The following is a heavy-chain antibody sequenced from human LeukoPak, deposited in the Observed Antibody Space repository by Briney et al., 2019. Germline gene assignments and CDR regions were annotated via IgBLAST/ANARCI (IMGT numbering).Heavy chain of an antibody. CDR2: INHSGST. Sequence: SETLSLTCAVYGGSFSGYYWSRIRQPPGKGLEWIGEINHSGSTNYNPSLKSRVTISVDTSKNQFSLKLSSVTAADTAVYYCARGAWGSTSSGYLTPYYYGMDVWGQGTTVTVSS. CDR1: GGSFSGYY. D-gene: IGHD3-22*01. J-gene: IGHJ6*02. V-gene: IGHV4-34*01. CDR3: ARGAWGSTSSGYLTPYYYGMDV.